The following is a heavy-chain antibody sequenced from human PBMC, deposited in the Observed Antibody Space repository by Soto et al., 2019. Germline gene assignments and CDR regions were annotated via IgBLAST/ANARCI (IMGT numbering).Heavy chain of an antibody. Sequence: ASVKVSCKASGYTFTSYYMHWVRQAPGQGLEWMGIINPSGGSTSYAQKFQGRVTMTRDTSTSTVYMELGSLRSEDTAVYYCARNYYDSSAMGDYFDYWGQGTLVTVSS. V-gene: IGHV1-46*01. CDR2: INPSGGST. CDR3: ARNYYDSSAMGDYFDY. D-gene: IGHD3-22*01. CDR1: GYTFTSYY. J-gene: IGHJ4*02.